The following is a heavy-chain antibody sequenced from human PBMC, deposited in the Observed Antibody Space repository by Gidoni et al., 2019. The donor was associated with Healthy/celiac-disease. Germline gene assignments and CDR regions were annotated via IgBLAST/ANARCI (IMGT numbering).Heavy chain of an antibody. CDR3: AKDYYGSGSYFPDY. V-gene: IGHV3-43D*03. D-gene: IGHD3-10*01. CDR1: GFTFDDYA. J-gene: IGHJ4*02. CDR2: ISWDGCST. Sequence: EVQLVESGGVVVQPGGSLRLSCAASGFTFDDYAMHWVRPAPGKGLEWVSLISWDGCSTYYADSVKGRFTISRDNSKNSLYLQMNSLRAEDTALYYCAKDYYGSGSYFPDYWGQGTLVTVSS.